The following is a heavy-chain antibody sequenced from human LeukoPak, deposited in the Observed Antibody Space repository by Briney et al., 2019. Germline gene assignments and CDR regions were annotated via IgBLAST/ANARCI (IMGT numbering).Heavy chain of an antibody. J-gene: IGHJ4*02. CDR3: ARGGLTTVVTPSY. Sequence: GGPLRLSCAASGFTFSSYWMSGVRQAPGEGLEWVANIKQDGSEKYCVDSVKGRFTISRDNAKNSQYLQMNRLRAEDTAVYYCARGGLTTVVTPSYWGPGTLVTVSS. CDR1: GFTFSSYW. CDR2: IKQDGSEK. V-gene: IGHV3-7*04. D-gene: IGHD4-23*01.